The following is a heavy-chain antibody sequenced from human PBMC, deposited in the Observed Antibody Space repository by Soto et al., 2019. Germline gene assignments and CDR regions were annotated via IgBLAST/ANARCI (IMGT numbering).Heavy chain of an antibody. J-gene: IGHJ4*02. D-gene: IGHD2-15*01. CDR2: ITSSGDAT. CDR3: AKGTLLWCSGAPCYPFDS. V-gene: IGHV3-23*01. CDR1: GFTFSSYA. Sequence: EVQLLESGGGLEQPGGSLRLSCAASGFTFSSYAMTWVRQAPGKGLECVSVITSSGDATAYADSVKGRFTMSRDNSKNTLFLQMNSLRVDDTAVYYCAKGTLLWCSGAPCYPFDSWGQGTLVTVSS.